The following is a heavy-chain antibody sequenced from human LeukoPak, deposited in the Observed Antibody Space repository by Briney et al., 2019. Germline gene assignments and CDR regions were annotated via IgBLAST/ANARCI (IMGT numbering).Heavy chain of an antibody. CDR3: ARDRGYSGYDYFDY. V-gene: IGHV4-4*07. D-gene: IGHD5-12*01. Sequence: KASETLSLTCTVSGGSISSYYWSWIRQPAGKGLEWIGRIYTSGSTNYNPSLKSRVTMSVDTSKNQFSLKLSSVTAADTAVYYCARDRGYSGYDYFDYWGQGTLVTVSS. J-gene: IGHJ4*02. CDR2: IYTSGST. CDR1: GGSISSYY.